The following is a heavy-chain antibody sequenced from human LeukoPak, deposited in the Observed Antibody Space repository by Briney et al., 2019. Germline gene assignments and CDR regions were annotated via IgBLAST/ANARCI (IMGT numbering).Heavy chain of an antibody. V-gene: IGHV3-53*01. CDR1: GFTVSTNY. CDR3: ARAPITLVRGAPARWYFDL. CDR2: IYSGGSA. D-gene: IGHD3-10*01. J-gene: IGHJ2*01. Sequence: GGSLRLSCAASGFTVSTNYMSWVRQAPGKGLEWVSLIYSGGSAYYTDSVKGRFTISRDNSKNTLYLQMNSLRAEDTAVYYCARAPITLVRGAPARWYFDLWGRGTLVTVSS.